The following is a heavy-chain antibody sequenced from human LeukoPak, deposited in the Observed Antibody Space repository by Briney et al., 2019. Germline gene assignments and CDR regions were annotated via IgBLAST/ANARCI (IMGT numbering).Heavy chain of an antibody. J-gene: IGHJ4*02. V-gene: IGHV4-59*01. CDR3: AREGSPKGFDY. CDR2: IYYSGST. CDR1: GGSISSYY. Sequence: SETLSLTCTVSGGSISSYYWSWIRQPPGKGLEWIGYIYYSGSTNYNPSLKSRVTISVDTSKNQFSLKLSSVTAADTAVHYCAREGSPKGFDYWGQGTLVTVSS.